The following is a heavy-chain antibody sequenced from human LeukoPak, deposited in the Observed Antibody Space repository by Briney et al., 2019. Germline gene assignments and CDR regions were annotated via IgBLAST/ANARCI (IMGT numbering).Heavy chain of an antibody. V-gene: IGHV3-21*01. CDR1: GFTFSSYW. CDR2: ISSSSSYI. J-gene: IGHJ4*02. CDR3: ARGSIVVVVDYYFDY. Sequence: GSLRLSCAASGFTFSSYWMHWVRQAPGKGLEWVSSISSSSSYIYYADSVKGRFTISRDNAKNSLYLQMNSLRAEDTAVYYCARGSIVVVVDYYFDYWGQGTLVTVSS. D-gene: IGHD2-15*01.